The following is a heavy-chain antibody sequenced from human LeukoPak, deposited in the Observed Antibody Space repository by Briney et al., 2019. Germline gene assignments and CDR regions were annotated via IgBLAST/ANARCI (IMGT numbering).Heavy chain of an antibody. CDR3: ARDIELST. CDR2: ISSSGVGT. V-gene: IGHV3-23*01. J-gene: IGHJ3*01. Sequence: GGSLRLSCVTSGFTFINYAMTWVRQAPGKGLEWVSSISSSGVGTHYADSVRGRFTISGDNSKNTLSLQMNSLRVEDTAIYYCARDIELSTWGLGTLVTVSS. D-gene: IGHD5-12*01. CDR1: GFTFINYA.